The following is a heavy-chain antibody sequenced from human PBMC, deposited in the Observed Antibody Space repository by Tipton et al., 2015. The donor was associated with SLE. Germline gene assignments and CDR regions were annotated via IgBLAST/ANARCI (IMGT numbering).Heavy chain of an antibody. D-gene: IGHD2-8*01. CDR1: GLTFSNFG. CDR3: ARGPGARVYASAFDI. Sequence: SLRLSCAASGLTFSNFGMHWVRQAPGKGLEWVAVIYHDGSNKFYTDSVKGRFTISRDNSKNTLYLQMNSLRAEDTAVYYCARGPGARVYASAFDIWGQGTMVTVSS. J-gene: IGHJ3*02. CDR2: IYHDGSNK. V-gene: IGHV3-33*01.